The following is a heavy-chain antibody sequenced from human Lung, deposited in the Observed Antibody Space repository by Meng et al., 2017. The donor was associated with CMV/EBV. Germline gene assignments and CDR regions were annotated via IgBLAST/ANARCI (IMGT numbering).Heavy chain of an antibody. D-gene: IGHD4-17*01. CDR3: ARGVHGDTHYYGMDV. CDR2: ISHSGRT. Sequence: SETLSLXCDVSGGSIWGSKWWSWVRQSPGKGLEWLGEISHSGRTNYNPSLKRRVTISVDRSNNQFSLNLTSVTAADMALYYCARGVHGDTHYYGMDVWGQGTXVTVSS. CDR1: GGSIWGSKW. V-gene: IGHV4-4*02. J-gene: IGHJ6*02.